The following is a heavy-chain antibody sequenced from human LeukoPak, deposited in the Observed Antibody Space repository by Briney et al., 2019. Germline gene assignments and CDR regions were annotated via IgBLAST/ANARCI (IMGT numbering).Heavy chain of an antibody. CDR2: ISSSSSYI. Sequence: PGGSLRLSCATSGFTFSDHYMDWVRQAPGKGLEWVSSISSSSSYIYYADSVKGRFTISRDNAKNSLYLQMNSLRAEDTAVYYCARADGDYDYFDYWGQGTLVTVSS. CDR3: ARADGDYDYFDY. CDR1: GFTFSDHY. V-gene: IGHV3-21*01. D-gene: IGHD4-17*01. J-gene: IGHJ4*02.